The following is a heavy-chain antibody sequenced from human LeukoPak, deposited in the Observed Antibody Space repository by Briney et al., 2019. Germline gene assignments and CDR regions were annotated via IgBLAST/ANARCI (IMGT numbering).Heavy chain of an antibody. V-gene: IGHV3-48*04. Sequence: GGSLRLSCAASGLSLSSNNMHWVRQTPGGGLEWLSHISAGSGTVFSADSVKGRFSISRDNARESLFLQMNSLRVEDTGVYYCTRDLGLRRMIWGRGTLVIVSS. CDR2: ISAGSGTV. CDR3: TRDLGLRRMI. J-gene: IGHJ2*01. CDR1: GLSLSSNN.